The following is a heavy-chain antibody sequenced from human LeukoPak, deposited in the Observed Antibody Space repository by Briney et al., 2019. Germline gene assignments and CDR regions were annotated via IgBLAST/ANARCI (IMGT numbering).Heavy chain of an antibody. CDR1: GFTFSSYA. Sequence: GGSLRLSCAASGFTFSSYAMSWVCQAPGKGLEWVSAISGSGGSTYYADSVKGRFTISRDNSKNTLYLQMNSLRAEDTAVYYCATPRYCSSTSCYTGNNWFDPWGQGTLVTVSS. J-gene: IGHJ5*02. CDR2: ISGSGGST. V-gene: IGHV3-23*01. D-gene: IGHD2-2*02. CDR3: ATPRYCSSTSCYTGNNWFDP.